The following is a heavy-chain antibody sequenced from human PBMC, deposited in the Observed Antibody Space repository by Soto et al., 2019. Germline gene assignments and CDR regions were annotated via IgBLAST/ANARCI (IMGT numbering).Heavy chain of an antibody. V-gene: IGHV4-39*01. Sequence: PSETLSLTCPLSGDSLIRASNFWGWIRPPPGKGLEWIGSVYFVGNSYYNPSLKSRVSISVDASKNQFSLRLSSMTAADTGVYYCVRCYGDYVNGLKRGYFDFGGHGTLVTVSA. CDR3: VRCYGDYVNGLKRGYFDF. D-gene: IGHD4-17*01. CDR1: GDSLIRASNF. J-gene: IGHJ4*01. CDR2: VYFVGNS.